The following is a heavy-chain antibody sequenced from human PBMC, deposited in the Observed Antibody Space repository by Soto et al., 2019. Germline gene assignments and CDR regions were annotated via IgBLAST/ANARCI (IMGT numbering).Heavy chain of an antibody. J-gene: IGHJ4*02. CDR2: ISGSGDST. Sequence: EVQLLESGGGLVQPGGSLRLSCAASGFTFSSYAMRWVRQAPVKGLEWVSGISGSGDSTYYADSVKGRFTISRDNSKNPLYLQMNSLRAEDTAVYYCARRGSGSYYDHWGQGILVTVSS. D-gene: IGHD2-15*01. V-gene: IGHV3-23*01. CDR3: ARRGSGSYYDH. CDR1: GFTFSSYA.